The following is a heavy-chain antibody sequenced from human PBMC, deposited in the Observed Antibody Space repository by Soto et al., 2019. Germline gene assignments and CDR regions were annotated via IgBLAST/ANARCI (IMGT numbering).Heavy chain of an antibody. CDR3: AKDGGWDYYYYGMDV. J-gene: IGHJ6*02. Sequence: SLRLSCAASGFTFSSFGMHWVRQAPGKGLEWVAVISYDGSNKYYADSVKGRFTISRDNSKNTLYLQMNSLRAEDTAVYYCAKDGGWDYYYYGMDVWGQGTTVTVSS. V-gene: IGHV3-30*18. D-gene: IGHD6-19*01. CDR1: GFTFSSFG. CDR2: ISYDGSNK.